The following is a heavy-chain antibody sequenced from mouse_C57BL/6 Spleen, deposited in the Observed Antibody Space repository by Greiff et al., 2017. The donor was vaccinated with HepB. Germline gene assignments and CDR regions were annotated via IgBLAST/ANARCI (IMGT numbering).Heavy chain of an antibody. CDR1: GYTFTGYW. Sequence: QVQLQQSGAELMKPGASVKLSCKATGYTFTGYWIEWVKQRPGHGLEWIGEILPGSGSTNYNEKFKGKATFTADTSSNTAYMQLSSPTTEDSAIYYCARSGDYDGRDYYAMDYWGQGTSVTVSS. V-gene: IGHV1-9*01. D-gene: IGHD2-4*01. CDR3: ARSGDYDGRDYYAMDY. CDR2: ILPGSGST. J-gene: IGHJ4*01.